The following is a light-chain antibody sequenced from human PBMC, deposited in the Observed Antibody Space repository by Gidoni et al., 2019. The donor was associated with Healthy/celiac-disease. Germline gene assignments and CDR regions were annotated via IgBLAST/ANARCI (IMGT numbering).Light chain of an antibody. J-gene: IGKJ2*01. CDR2: DAS. V-gene: IGKV3-11*01. CDR1: QSVSSN. CDR3: QQRSNWPPYT. Sequence: ENVLTQSPATLPLAPGERATRSCRASQSVSSNLAGYQQQPGQAPRLLLYDASTRATGIQARFSSSGSAPDFTLTISSLEPDDFAVYYCQQRSNWPPYTFXXXTKLEIK.